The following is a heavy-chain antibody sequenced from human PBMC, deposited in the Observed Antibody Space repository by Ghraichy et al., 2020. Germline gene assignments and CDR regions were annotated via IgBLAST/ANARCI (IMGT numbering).Heavy chain of an antibody. Sequence: GSLRLSCAASGFIFSNYGMQWVRQAPGNGLEWVAVVSYNGDTKYYAESVKGRFTVSRDNSKNTMYLQMSSLRVEDTAVYYCAKEVNSSGYYAYFDHWGQGALVTVSS. D-gene: IGHD3-22*01. CDR2: VSYNGDTK. CDR3: AKEVNSSGYYAYFDH. CDR1: GFIFSNYG. V-gene: IGHV3-30*18. J-gene: IGHJ4*02.